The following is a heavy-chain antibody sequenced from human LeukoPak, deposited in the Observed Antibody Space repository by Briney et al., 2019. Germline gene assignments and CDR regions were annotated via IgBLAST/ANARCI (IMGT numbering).Heavy chain of an antibody. V-gene: IGHV3-23*01. CDR2: ISASGSTT. J-gene: IGHJ4*02. CDR3: AKDRETDSGWSFDY. Sequence: GGSLRLSCGGSGFAFSTLWMSWVRQAPGKGLEWVSGISASGSTTYYPDSVKGRFTISRDNSKNTLYLQMNSLRAEDTAVYYCAKDRETDSGWSFDYWGQGTLVTVSS. CDR1: GFAFSTLW. D-gene: IGHD6-19*01.